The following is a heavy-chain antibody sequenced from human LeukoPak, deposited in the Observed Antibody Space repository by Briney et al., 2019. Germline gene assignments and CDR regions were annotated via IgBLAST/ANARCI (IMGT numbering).Heavy chain of an antibody. Sequence: GGSLRLSCAAPGFTFSSYGMHWVRQAPGKGLEWVAFIRYDGTNKYYADSVKGRFTISRDNSKNTLYLQMNSLRAEDTAVYYCAPRVVVITAPFDYWGQGTLVTVSS. CDR3: APRVVVITAPFDY. J-gene: IGHJ4*02. CDR1: GFTFSSYG. CDR2: IRYDGTNK. D-gene: IGHD2-21*01. V-gene: IGHV3-30*02.